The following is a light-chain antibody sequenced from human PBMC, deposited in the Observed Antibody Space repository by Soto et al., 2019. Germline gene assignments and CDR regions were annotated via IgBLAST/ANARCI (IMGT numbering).Light chain of an antibody. J-gene: IGLJ1*01. CDR3: GTWDTSLSAYV. CDR2: DVT. Sequence: QSVLTQPRSVSGSPGESVTISCTGTSNDVGNYKYVSWYQQYPGKAPKLVIFDVTERPSGVPARFSASKFDNTASLTISGLQAEDEADYYCGTWDTSLSAYVFGPGTKVTVL. V-gene: IGLV2-11*01. CDR1: SNDVGNYKY.